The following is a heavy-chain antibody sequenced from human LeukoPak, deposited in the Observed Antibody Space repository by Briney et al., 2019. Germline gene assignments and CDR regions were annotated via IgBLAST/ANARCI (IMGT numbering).Heavy chain of an antibody. J-gene: IGHJ6*04. V-gene: IGHV3-21*01. CDR2: ISSSSSYI. D-gene: IGHD3-10*01. CDR1: GFTFSSYS. CDR3: ARSRITMVRGTPSHYYYYYGMDV. Sequence: GGSLRLSCAASGFTFSSYSMNWVRQAPGKGLEWVSSISSSSSYIYCADSVKGRFTISRDNAKNSLYLQMNSLRAEDTAVYYCARSRITMVRGTPSHYYYYYGMDVWGKGTTVTVSS.